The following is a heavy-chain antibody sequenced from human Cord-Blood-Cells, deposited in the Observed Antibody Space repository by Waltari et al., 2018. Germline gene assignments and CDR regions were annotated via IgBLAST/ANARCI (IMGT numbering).Heavy chain of an antibody. CDR3: AGGRGGVRGVLPNHNWFDP. CDR1: GGAVSSGSYY. D-gene: IGHD3-10*01. J-gene: IGHJ5*02. Sequence: QVQLQESGPGLVKPSETLSLTCTVSGGAVSSGSYYWSWIRQPPGKGLEWIGYIYYRGGTNYTPSLKIRATIQVDTSKTQFSLKRSSVTAADTAVYYCAGGRGGVRGVLPNHNWFDPWGQGTLVTVSS. CDR2: IYYRGGT. V-gene: IGHV4-61*01.